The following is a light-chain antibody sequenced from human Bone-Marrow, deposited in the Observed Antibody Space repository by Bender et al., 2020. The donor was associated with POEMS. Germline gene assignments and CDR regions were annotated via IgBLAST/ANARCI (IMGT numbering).Light chain of an antibody. CDR1: SSKFGSYP. J-gene: IGLJ3*02. CDR3: ATLDYSLNGWV. V-gene: IGLV1-44*01. CDR2: NNS. Sequence: QSVLTQPPSASGTPGQRVTISCSGSSSKFGSYPVNWYQQLPGAAPKLVIFNNSQRPSGVPDRFSGSNSGTSASLAISGLLSDDVADFYCATLDYSLNGWVFGGGTKLTVL.